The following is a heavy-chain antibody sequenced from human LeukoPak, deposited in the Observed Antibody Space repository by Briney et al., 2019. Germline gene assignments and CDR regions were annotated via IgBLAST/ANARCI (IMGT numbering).Heavy chain of an antibody. CDR1: GFTFSNSA. V-gene: IGHV3-23*01. J-gene: IGHJ4*02. CDR2: ITASGDTT. CDR3: AKGPSTLDF. Sequence: GGSLRLSCAASGFTFSNSAMSWVRQAPGKGLEWVSAITASGDTTYYADSVRGRFTISRDNSKNTLYLQMSSLRAEDTAVYYCAKGPSTLDFWGQGTLVTVSS. D-gene: IGHD2/OR15-2a*01.